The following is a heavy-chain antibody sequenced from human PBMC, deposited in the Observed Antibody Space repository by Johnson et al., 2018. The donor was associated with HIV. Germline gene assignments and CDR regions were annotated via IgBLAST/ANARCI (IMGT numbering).Heavy chain of an antibody. J-gene: IGHJ3*02. V-gene: IGHV3-33*06. CDR3: AKHNGNSLYWYSYAFDI. CDR2: IWADGSNT. CDR1: GFSFSSYG. Sequence: QVQLVESGGGVVQPGRSLRLSCASSGFSFSSYGMHWVRQAPGKGLEWVAIIWADGSNTYCADSVKGRFTISRDNSKTTLYLQMDSLRAEDTAVYYCAKHNGNSLYWYSYAFDIWGRGTMVTVSS. D-gene: IGHD5/OR15-5a*01.